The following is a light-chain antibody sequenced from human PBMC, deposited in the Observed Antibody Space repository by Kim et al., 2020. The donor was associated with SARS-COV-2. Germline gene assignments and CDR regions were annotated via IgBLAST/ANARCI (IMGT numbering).Light chain of an antibody. CDR3: AAWDDSLSGRV. CDR1: SSNIGHNY. CDR2: SNN. V-gene: IGLV1-47*02. Sequence: GQRVTISCSGSSSNIGHNYVYCYQQPPGTAPKLLIYSNNQRPSGVPDRFSGSKSGTSASLAISGLRSEDEADYYCAAWDDSLSGRVFGGGTQLTVL. J-gene: IGLJ2*01.